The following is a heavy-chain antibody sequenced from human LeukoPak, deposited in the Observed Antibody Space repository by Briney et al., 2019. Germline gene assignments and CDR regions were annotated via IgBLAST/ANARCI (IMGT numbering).Heavy chain of an antibody. CDR2: IYYSGST. CDR3: ARGYTSGWSPALDI. J-gene: IGHJ3*02. V-gene: IGHV4-39*07. D-gene: IGHD6-19*01. Sequence: SETLSLTCTVSGGSISSSSYYWGWIRQPPGKGLEWIGSIYYSGSTYYNPSLKSRVTISVDTSKNQFSLKLSSVTAADTAVYYCARGYTSGWSPALDIWGQGTMVTVSS. CDR1: GGSISSSSYY.